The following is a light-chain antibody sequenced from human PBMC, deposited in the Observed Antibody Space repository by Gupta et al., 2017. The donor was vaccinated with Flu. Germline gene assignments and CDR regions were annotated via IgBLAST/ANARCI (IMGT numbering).Light chain of an antibody. V-gene: IGLV1-44*01. Sequence: RVNISCSARSSNIGSNPVHCYQQLPRPAPTLLIYSNNQRSSGVPDRFSGSKSGTSASLAISGLQAEDEADYSCAAWDDSLSCVVFGGGTKLTVL. J-gene: IGLJ2*01. CDR2: SNN. CDR3: AAWDDSLSCVV. CDR1: SSNIGSNP.